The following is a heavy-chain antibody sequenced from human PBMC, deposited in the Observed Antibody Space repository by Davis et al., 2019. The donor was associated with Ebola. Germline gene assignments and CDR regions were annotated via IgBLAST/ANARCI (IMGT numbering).Heavy chain of an antibody. CDR1: GGSISSSSYY. CDR3: YGSGSYLPAHGDYYYYYGMDV. D-gene: IGHD3-10*01. J-gene: IGHJ6*02. V-gene: IGHV4-39*01. Sequence: SETLSLTCTVSGGSISSSSYYWGWIRQPPGKGLEWIGSIYYSRSTYYNPSLKSRVTISVDTSKNQFSLKLSSVTAADTAVYYSYGSGSYLPAHGDYYYYYGMDVWGQGTTVTVSS. CDR2: IYYSRST.